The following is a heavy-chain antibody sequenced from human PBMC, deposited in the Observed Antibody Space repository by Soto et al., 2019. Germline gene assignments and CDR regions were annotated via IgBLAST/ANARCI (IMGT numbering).Heavy chain of an antibody. CDR1: GFTFSSYG. Sequence: GGSLRLSCAASGFTFSSYGMHWVRQAPGKGLEWVAVISYDGSNKYYADSVKGRFTISRDNSKNTLYLQMNSLRAEDTALYYCAKDSQGIFGVVINLGYWGQGTLVTVSS. V-gene: IGHV3-30*18. D-gene: IGHD3-3*01. J-gene: IGHJ4*02. CDR2: ISYDGSNK. CDR3: AKDSQGIFGVVINLGY.